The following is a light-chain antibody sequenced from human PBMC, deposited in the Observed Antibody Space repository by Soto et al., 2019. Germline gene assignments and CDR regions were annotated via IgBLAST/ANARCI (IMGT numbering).Light chain of an antibody. V-gene: IGKV1-39*01. CDR1: QSIASY. CDR3: QQSYTSPGT. CDR2: AES. J-gene: IGKJ1*01. Sequence: DIQMTQSPSSLSASVGDRVTITCGASQSIASYLNWYQQKQGKXXKXXIYAESTLQGGVPLRFSGSGSGTDLTITITSLQPEDFETDYCQQSYTSPGTFGQGTKVDIK.